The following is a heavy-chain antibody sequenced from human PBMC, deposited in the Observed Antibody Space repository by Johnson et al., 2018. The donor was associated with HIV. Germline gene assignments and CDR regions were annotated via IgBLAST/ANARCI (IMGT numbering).Heavy chain of an antibody. D-gene: IGHD1-26*01. CDR2: IGTISDT. Sequence: VQLVESGGVVVKPGGSLRLSCAASGFTFSSYAMSWVRQAPGKGLEWVSAIGTISDTFYPDSVKGRFTISRDNAKNSLYLQMNSLTAGDTAVYYCARTRSGSFPHSDPFDTWGQGTMVTVSS. CDR1: GFTFSSYA. J-gene: IGHJ3*02. CDR3: ARTRSGSFPHSDPFDT. V-gene: IGHV3-13*01.